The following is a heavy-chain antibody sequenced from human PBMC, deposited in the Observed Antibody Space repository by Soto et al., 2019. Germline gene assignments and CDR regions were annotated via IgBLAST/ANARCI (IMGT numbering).Heavy chain of an antibody. Sequence: SETLSLTCTVSGGSISSGGYYWSWIRQHPGKGLEWIGYIYYSGSTYYNPSLKSRVTISVDTSKNQFSLKLSSVTAADTAVYYCARGHKTTPGRAHNNWFDPWGQGTLVTVSS. D-gene: IGHD4-17*01. J-gene: IGHJ5*02. CDR1: GGSISSGGYY. V-gene: IGHV4-31*03. CDR3: ARGHKTTPGRAHNNWFDP. CDR2: IYYSGST.